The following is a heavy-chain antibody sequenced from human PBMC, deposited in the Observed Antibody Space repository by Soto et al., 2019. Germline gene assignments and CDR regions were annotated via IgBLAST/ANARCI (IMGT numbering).Heavy chain of an antibody. CDR3: AREDMSGTYYFDY. CDR1: GASVHSEAHF. Sequence: PSETLSLTCRVSGASVHSEAHFWSWIRQAPGKGLEWIGYVYRSGITNSNPALKSRVFVSADMARNQFSLTLDSVTPADTAVYYGAREDMSGTYYFDYWGPGIQVTVSS. D-gene: IGHD1-26*01. J-gene: IGHJ4*02. V-gene: IGHV4-61*08. CDR2: VYRSGIT.